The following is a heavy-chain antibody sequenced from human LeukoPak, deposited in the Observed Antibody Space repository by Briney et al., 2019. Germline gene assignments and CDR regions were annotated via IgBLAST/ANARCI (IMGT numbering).Heavy chain of an antibody. CDR2: IWYDGSNK. V-gene: IGHV3-33*01. J-gene: IGHJ3*02. Sequence: PGGSLRPSGAAPGFTFITYVMHWGGQAPGKGLKGGAVIWYDGSNKYYADSVKGRFTISRDNPKNTLYLQMNSLRAEDTAVFYCARGRRRDANTFDAFDIWGQGTMVTVSS. CDR3: ARGRRRDANTFDAFDI. CDR1: GFTFITYV. D-gene: IGHD5-24*01.